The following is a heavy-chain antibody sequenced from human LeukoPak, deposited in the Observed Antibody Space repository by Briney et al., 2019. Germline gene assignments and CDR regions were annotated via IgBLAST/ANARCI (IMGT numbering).Heavy chain of an antibody. CDR3: ARRSYSASYYDY. J-gene: IGHJ4*02. CDR2: IFPGDSDT. Sequence: GESLKISCKGSGYSFSTYWIGWVRQMPAKGLEWMGIIFPGDSDTRYSPSFQGQVTISADKSISTAYLQWSSLKASDTAMYYCARRSYSASYYDYWGQGTLVTVSS. CDR1: GYSFSTYW. D-gene: IGHD1-26*01. V-gene: IGHV5-51*01.